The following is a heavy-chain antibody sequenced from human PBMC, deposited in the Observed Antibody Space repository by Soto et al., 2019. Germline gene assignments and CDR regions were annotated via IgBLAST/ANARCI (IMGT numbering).Heavy chain of an antibody. CDR1: GYSFKSYW. CDR2: IDPSDSYT. D-gene: IGHD1-26*01. CDR3: ARDGSKNGMDV. Sequence: VESLKISCKGSGYSFKSYWICWVRQLPGKGLEWMGRIDPSDSYTDYRPSFQGDVTISAETSIGTAYLQWSSPKASDTAMYYCARDGSKNGMDVWGRGTTVTVSS. V-gene: IGHV5-10-1*01. J-gene: IGHJ6*04.